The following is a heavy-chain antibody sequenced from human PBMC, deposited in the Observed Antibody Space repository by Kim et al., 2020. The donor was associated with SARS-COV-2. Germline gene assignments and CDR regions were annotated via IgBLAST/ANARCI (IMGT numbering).Heavy chain of an antibody. V-gene: IGHV3-21*01. CDR2: ISSSSYI. D-gene: IGHD6-13*01. Sequence: GGSLRLSCAASGFTFSSYSMNWVRQAPGKGLEWVSSISSSSYIYYADSVKGRFTISRDNAKNSLYLQMNSLRAEDTAVYYCARDATYSSSYNWGQGTLVTVSS. CDR3: ARDATYSSSYN. J-gene: IGHJ4*02. CDR1: GFTFSSYS.